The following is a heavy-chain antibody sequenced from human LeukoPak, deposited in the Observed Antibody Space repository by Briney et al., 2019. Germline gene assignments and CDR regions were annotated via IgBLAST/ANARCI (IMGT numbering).Heavy chain of an antibody. CDR2: ISYDGSNK. Sequence: GRSLRLSCAASGFTFSSYGMHWVRQAPGKELEWVAVISYDGSNKYYADSVKGRFTISRDNSKNMLYLQMNSLRAEDTAVYYCAKVHGYSYGRFDYWGQGTLVTVSS. D-gene: IGHD5-18*01. V-gene: IGHV3-30*18. J-gene: IGHJ4*02. CDR1: GFTFSSYG. CDR3: AKVHGYSYGRFDY.